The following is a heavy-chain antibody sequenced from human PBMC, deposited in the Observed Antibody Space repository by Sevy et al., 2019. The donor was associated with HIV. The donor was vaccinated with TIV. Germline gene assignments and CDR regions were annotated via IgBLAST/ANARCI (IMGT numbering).Heavy chain of an antibody. V-gene: IGHV1-18*01. J-gene: IGHJ4*02. CDR2: ISAYNGNT. Sequence: GASVKVSCKASGYTFTSYGISWVRRAPGQGLEWMGWISAYNGNTNYAQKLQGRVTMTTDTSTSTAYMELRSLRSDDTAVYYCARDLRILSCSGAGCYSYFDYWGQGTLVTVSS. D-gene: IGHD2-15*01. CDR3: ARDLRILSCSGAGCYSYFDY. CDR1: GYTFTSYG.